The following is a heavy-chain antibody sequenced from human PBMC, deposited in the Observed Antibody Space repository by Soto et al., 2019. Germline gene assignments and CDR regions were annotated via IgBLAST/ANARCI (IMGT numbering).Heavy chain of an antibody. J-gene: IGHJ6*03. CDR1: GFTFSSYA. CDR3: AKDNRGYSGYDPSYYYYYMDV. V-gene: IGHV3-23*01. D-gene: IGHD5-12*01. Sequence: GESLKISCAASGFTFSSYAMSWVRQAPGKGLEWVSTISGSGGSTYYADSGKGRFTISRDNPKNTLYLQMNSLRAEDTAVYYCAKDNRGYSGYDPSYYYYYMDVWGKGTTVTVSS. CDR2: ISGSGGST.